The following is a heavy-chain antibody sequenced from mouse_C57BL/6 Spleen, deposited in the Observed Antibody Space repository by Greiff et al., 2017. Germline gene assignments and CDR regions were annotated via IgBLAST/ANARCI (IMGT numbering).Heavy chain of an antibody. CDR1: GYSITCGYY. CDR2: ISYDGSN. D-gene: IGHD1-1*01. V-gene: IGHV3-6*01. CDR3: ARDILPELFDY. Sequence: ESGPGLVKPSQFLSPTRSVTGYSITCGYYWNWIRQFTGNKLEWMGYISYDGSNNYNPSLKNRISITRDTSKNPFFLKLNSVTTEDTATDYCARDILPELFDYWGQGTTLTVSS. J-gene: IGHJ2*01.